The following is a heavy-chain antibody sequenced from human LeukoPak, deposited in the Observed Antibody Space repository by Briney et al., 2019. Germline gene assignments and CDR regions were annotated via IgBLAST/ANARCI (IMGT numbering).Heavy chain of an antibody. Sequence: ASVKVSCKASGYTFTSYYMHWVRQAPGQGLEWMGIINPSGGSTSYAQKFQGRVTVTRDTSTSTVYMELSSLRSEDTAVYYCARVNYYDSSGAHFDYWGQGTLVTASS. CDR2: INPSGGST. J-gene: IGHJ4*02. CDR1: GYTFTSYY. D-gene: IGHD3-22*01. CDR3: ARVNYYDSSGAHFDY. V-gene: IGHV1-46*01.